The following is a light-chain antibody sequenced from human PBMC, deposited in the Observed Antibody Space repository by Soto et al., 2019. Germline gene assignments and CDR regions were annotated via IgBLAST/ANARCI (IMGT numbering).Light chain of an antibody. V-gene: IGKV3-20*01. CDR1: QNITNNY. J-gene: IGKJ1*01. CDR2: GAS. CDR3: QQHGNSPRT. Sequence: EIVLTQSPGTLSLSPGERATLPCRASQNITNNYVAWYQHKPGQAPRLLIYGASSRATGIPVRFSGSGSGTDFTLTISRLEPEDFAVYYCQQHGNSPRTFVQGTKVDIK.